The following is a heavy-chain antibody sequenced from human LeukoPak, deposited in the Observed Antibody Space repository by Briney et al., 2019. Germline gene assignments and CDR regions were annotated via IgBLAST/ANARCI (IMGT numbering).Heavy chain of an antibody. V-gene: IGHV3-30*02. D-gene: IGHD2-2*01. J-gene: IGHJ4*02. CDR2: IRYDGSNK. Sequence: PGGSLRLSCAASGFTFSSYGMHWVRQAPGKGLEWVAFIRYDGSNKYYADSVKGRFTISRDNSKNTLYLQMNSLRAEDTAVYYWAKSIRCSSTSCHIFDYWGQGTLVTVSS. CDR1: GFTFSSYG. CDR3: AKSIRCSSTSCHIFDY.